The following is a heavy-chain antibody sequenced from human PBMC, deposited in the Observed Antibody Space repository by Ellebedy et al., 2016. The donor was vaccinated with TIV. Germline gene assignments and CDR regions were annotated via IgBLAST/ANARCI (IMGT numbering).Heavy chain of an antibody. CDR3: ARPYYGDANDWYFDL. CDR2: IYPDDSDT. CDR1: GYSFTNYW. Sequence: GESLKISCKGSGYSFTNYWIGWVRQMPGKGLEWLGIIYPDDSDTRYSPSFQGQVTISADKSISTAYLQWSSLKASDTAMYYCARPYYGDANDWYFDLWGRGTLVTVSS. V-gene: IGHV5-51*01. J-gene: IGHJ2*01. D-gene: IGHD4-17*01.